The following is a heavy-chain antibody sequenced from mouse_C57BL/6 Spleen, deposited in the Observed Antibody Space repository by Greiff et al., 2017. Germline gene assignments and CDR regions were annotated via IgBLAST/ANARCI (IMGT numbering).Heavy chain of an antibody. CDR1: GYTFTSYY. Sequence: QVQLKQSGPELVKPGASVKLSCKASGYTFTSYYINWVKQRPGQGLEWIGWIYPRDGSTKYNEKFKGKATLTVDTSSSTAYMELHSLTSEDSAVXLCARSGSQRYFDVWGTGTTVTVSA. J-gene: IGHJ1*03. D-gene: IGHD2-2*01. V-gene: IGHV1-85*01. CDR2: IYPRDGST. CDR3: ARSGSQRYFDV.